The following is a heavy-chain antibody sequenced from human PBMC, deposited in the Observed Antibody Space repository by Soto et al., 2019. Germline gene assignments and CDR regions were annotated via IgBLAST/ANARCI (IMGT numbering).Heavy chain of an antibody. D-gene: IGHD6-19*01. Sequence: PGGSLRLSGAASGFTFSSYGMHWVRQAPGKGLEGVAVISYDGSNKYYADSVKGRFTISRDNSKNTLYLQMNSLRAEDTAVYYCAKDHGYSSGWANDAFDIWGQGTMVTVSS. CDR3: AKDHGYSSGWANDAFDI. CDR1: GFTFSSYG. CDR2: ISYDGSNK. V-gene: IGHV3-30*18. J-gene: IGHJ3*02.